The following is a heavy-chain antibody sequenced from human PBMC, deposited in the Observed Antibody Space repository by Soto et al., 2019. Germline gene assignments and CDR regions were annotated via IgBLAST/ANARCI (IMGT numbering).Heavy chain of an antibody. CDR1: GGSISSGGYS. D-gene: IGHD3-3*02. CDR2: IYYSGST. CDR3: ASPKIAFYNWFDP. V-gene: IGHV4-30-2*03. J-gene: IGHJ5*02. Sequence: TLSLTCAVSGGSISSGGYSWSWIRQPPGKGLEWIGYIYYSGSTYYNPSLKSRVTISVDTSKNQFSLKLSSVTAADTAVYYCASPKIAFYNWFDPWGQGTLVTVSS.